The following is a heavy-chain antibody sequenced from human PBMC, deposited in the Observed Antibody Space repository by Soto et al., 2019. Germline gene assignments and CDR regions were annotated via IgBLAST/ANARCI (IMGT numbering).Heavy chain of an antibody. D-gene: IGHD3-10*01. V-gene: IGHV1-69*01. Sequence: QVQLVQSGAEVQKPGSSVKVSCKASGGTFSSYAISWVRQAPGQGLEWMGGIIPIFGTANYAQKFQGRVTITADESTSTAYMERSSLRSEDTAVYYCARDGGGVWFGELVPYYYGMDVWGQGTTVTVSS. CDR2: IIPIFGTA. J-gene: IGHJ6*02. CDR3: ARDGGGVWFGELVPYYYGMDV. CDR1: GGTFSSYA.